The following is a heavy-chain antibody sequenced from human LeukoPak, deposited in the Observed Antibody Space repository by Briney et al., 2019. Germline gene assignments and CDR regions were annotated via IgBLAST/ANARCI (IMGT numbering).Heavy chain of an antibody. J-gene: IGHJ4*02. V-gene: IGHV4-34*01. D-gene: IGHD3-10*01. CDR2: INHSGST. Sequence: PSETLSLTCAVCGGSFGGYYWSWIRQPPGKGLEWIGEINHSGSTNYNPSLKSRVTISVDTSKNQFSLKLSSVTAADTAVYYCARGRQYYGSGSPYSPFDYWGQGTLVTVSS. CDR3: ARGRQYYGSGSPYSPFDY. CDR1: GGSFGGYY.